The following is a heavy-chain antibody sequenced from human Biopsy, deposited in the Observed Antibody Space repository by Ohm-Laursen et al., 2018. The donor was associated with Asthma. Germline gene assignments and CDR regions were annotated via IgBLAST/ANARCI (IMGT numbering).Heavy chain of an antibody. V-gene: IGHV4-39*01. D-gene: IGHD7-27*01. J-gene: IGHJ4*02. Sequence: GTLSLTCVVSGDAMSTSGSYWGWIRQSPGKGLEWMGSISYTGSAYHNPSLKSRVTISVDTSKNHFSLKLSSVTAADTAVYYCARHWDWGSFFDYWGQGTPVTVSS. CDR1: GDAMSTSGSY. CDR3: ARHWDWGSFFDY. CDR2: ISYTGSA.